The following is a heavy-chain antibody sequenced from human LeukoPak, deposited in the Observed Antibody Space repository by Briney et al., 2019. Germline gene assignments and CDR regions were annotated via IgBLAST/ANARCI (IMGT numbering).Heavy chain of an antibody. CDR2: IKSKIDGGTT. V-gene: IGHV3-15*01. J-gene: IGHJ6*02. Sequence: GGSLRLSCAASGFPFSTTWMSWVRQAPGKGLEWVGRIKSKIDGGTTDYAAPVKGRFTISRDDSKNTLYLQMSSLETEDTAVYYCTRIKGGLNYGMDVWGQGTTVTVSS. CDR3: TRIKGGLNYGMDV. CDR1: GFPFSTTW. D-gene: IGHD2/OR15-2a*01.